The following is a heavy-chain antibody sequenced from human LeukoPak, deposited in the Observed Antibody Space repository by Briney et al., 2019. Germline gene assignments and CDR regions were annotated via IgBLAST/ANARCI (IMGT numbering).Heavy chain of an antibody. CDR1: GFTFSNAW. D-gene: IGHD2-15*01. CDR3: TTEDYCSGGSCYSHAFDI. V-gene: IGHV3-15*01. CDR2: IKSKTDGGTT. Sequence: GGSLRLFCAASGFTFSNAWMSWVRQAPGKGLEWVGRIKSKTDGGTTDYAAPVKGRFTISRDDSKNTLYLQMNSLKTEDTAVYYCTTEDYCSGGSCYSHAFDIWGQGTMVTVSS. J-gene: IGHJ3*02.